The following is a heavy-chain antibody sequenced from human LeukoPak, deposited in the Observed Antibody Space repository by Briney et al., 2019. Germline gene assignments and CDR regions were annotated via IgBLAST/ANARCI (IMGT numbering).Heavy chain of an antibody. Sequence: GGSLRLSCAASGFTFSNYAMSWVRQAPGKGLEWVSATIGSGYNTYYADSVKGRFAISRDSSKNTLYLQMNSLRAEDTAVYYCARGLNYGGSGYYFDSWAREPWSPSP. J-gene: IGHJ4*02. V-gene: IGHV3-23*01. CDR3: ARGLNYGGSGYYFDS. D-gene: IGHD3-22*01. CDR1: GFTFSNYA. CDR2: TIGSGYNT.